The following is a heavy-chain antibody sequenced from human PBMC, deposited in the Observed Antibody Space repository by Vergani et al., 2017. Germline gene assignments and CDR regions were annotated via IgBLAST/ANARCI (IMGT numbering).Heavy chain of an antibody. D-gene: IGHD4-17*01. J-gene: IGHJ3*02. V-gene: IGHV3-21*01. Sequence: EVQMVESGGGLVKPGGSLRLSCVASGFTFSHYSMNWVRQAPGKGLEWVSSISGNNDDVYYADSVKGRFTISRDNAKNSLYLQMNSLRAEDTAVYHCARPSAPGDYDALDIWGQGTMVTVSS. CDR1: GFTFSHYS. CDR3: ARPSAPGDYDALDI. CDR2: ISGNNDDV.